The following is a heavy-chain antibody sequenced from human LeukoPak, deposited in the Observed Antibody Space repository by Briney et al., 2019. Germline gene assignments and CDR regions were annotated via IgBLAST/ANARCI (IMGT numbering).Heavy chain of an antibody. J-gene: IGHJ4*02. CDR1: GGSIRGSSNY. Sequence: SETLSLTCTVSGGSIRGSSNYWGWIRQPPGKGLQWIGSIYYSGSTYYNPSLKSRVTISVDTSKNQFSLKLNSVTAADTAVYYCARDDTLDYYDSSGLSIWGQGTLVTVSS. D-gene: IGHD3-22*01. CDR3: ARDDTLDYYDSSGLSI. CDR2: IYYSGST. V-gene: IGHV4-39*07.